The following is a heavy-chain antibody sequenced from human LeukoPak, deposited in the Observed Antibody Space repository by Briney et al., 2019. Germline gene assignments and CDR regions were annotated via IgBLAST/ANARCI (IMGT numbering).Heavy chain of an antibody. Sequence: ASVKVSCKASGYTFTSYGISWVRQAPGQGLEWMGWISAYNGNTNYAQKLQGRVTMTTDTSTSTAYMELRSLRSDDTAVYYCARDGKQLVPYYYYYMDVWGKGTTVTVSS. D-gene: IGHD6-6*01. V-gene: IGHV1-18*01. CDR2: ISAYNGNT. CDR1: GYTFTSYG. J-gene: IGHJ6*03. CDR3: ARDGKQLVPYYYYYMDV.